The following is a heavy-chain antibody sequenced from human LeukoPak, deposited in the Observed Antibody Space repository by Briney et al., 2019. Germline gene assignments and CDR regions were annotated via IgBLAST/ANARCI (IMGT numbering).Heavy chain of an antibody. CDR1: GGSINNDY. V-gene: IGHV4-59*08. D-gene: IGHD6-19*01. CDR2: IYYIGST. CDR3: ARPQAGNAFDV. J-gene: IGHJ3*01. Sequence: SETLSLTCSVSGGSINNDYWGWVRQPPGKELEWIGYIYYIGSTTYNPSLESRVTISLDTSKNQFSLRLTSVTAADTAVYYCARPQAGNAFDVWGLGTMVTVSS.